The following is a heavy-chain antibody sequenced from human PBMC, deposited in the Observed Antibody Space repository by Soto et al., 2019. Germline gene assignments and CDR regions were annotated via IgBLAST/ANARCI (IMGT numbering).Heavy chain of an antibody. D-gene: IGHD3-10*01. CDR3: TRAYGAETFDF. V-gene: IGHV1-8*02. J-gene: IGHJ5*01. Sequence: ASVKVSGKASGYTFNNYDIHWVRQAPGHGLEWMGWMNPNSGNTGYAQNFRGRATMTQNTAIGTAYMELSSLRSDDTATYYCTRAYGAETFDFWGQGTRVTVSS. CDR2: MNPNSGNT. CDR1: GYTFNNYD.